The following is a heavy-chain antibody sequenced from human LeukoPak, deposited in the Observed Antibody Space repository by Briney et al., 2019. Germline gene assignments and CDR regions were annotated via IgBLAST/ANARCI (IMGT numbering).Heavy chain of an antibody. V-gene: IGHV3-23*01. CDR2: ISGSGGST. CDR3: AMMVRGVIIGDYFDY. Sequence: GGSLRPSCAASGFTFSSYAMSWVRQAPGKGLEWVSAISGSGGSTYYADSVKGRFTISRDNSKNTLYLQMNSLRAEDTAVYYCAMMVRGVIIGDYFDYWGQGTLVTVSS. J-gene: IGHJ4*02. CDR1: GFTFSSYA. D-gene: IGHD3-10*01.